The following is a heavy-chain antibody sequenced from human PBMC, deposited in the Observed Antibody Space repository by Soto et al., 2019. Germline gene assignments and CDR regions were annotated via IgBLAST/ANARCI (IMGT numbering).Heavy chain of an antibody. CDR1: GYTFTSYD. J-gene: IGHJ6*03. Sequence: QVQLVQSGAEVKKPGASVKVSCKASGYTFTSYDINWVRQATGQGLEWMGWMNPNSGNTGYAQKFQGRVTMTRNTSISTAYMDLSSLRSEDTAVYYCARGGYSSSWFYYYYMDAWGKGTTVTVSS. CDR2: MNPNSGNT. D-gene: IGHD6-13*01. CDR3: ARGGYSSSWFYYYYMDA. V-gene: IGHV1-8*01.